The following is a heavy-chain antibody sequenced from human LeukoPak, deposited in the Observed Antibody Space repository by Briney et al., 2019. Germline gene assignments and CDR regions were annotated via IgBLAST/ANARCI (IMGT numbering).Heavy chain of an antibody. V-gene: IGHV3-30*18. Sequence: GGSLRLSCAASGLTFSSYGMDWVRQAPGKGLEWVAVISYDGTIRNYADSVKGRFTISRDNSKNTLYLQMNSLTAEDTALYYCAKGGCSSTTCYLANPWGQGTLVTVSS. CDR1: GLTFSSYG. CDR3: AKGGCSSTTCYLANP. D-gene: IGHD2-2*01. CDR2: ISYDGTIR. J-gene: IGHJ5*02.